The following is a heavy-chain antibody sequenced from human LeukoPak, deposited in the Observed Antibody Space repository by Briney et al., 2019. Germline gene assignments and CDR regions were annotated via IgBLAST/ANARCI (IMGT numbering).Heavy chain of an antibody. CDR2: MNPNSGNT. V-gene: IGHV1-8*02. D-gene: IGHD3-10*01. CDR3: ARENYYGSGNNHY. J-gene: IGHJ4*02. Sequence: ASVKVSCKASGYTFTSYDINWVRQATGQGLEWMGWMNPNSGNTGYAQKLQGRVTMTTDTSTSTAYMELRSLRSDDTAVYYCARENYYGSGNNHYWGQGTLVTVSS. CDR1: GYTFTSYD.